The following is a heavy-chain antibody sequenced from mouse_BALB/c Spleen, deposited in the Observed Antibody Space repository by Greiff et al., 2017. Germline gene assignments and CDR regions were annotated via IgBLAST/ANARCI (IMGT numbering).Heavy chain of an antibody. J-gene: IGHJ2*01. V-gene: IGHV2-2*02. CDR2: IWSGGST. Sequence: VQRVESGPGLVAPSQSLSITCTVSGFSLTSYGVHWVRQSPGKGLEWLGVIWSGGSTDYNAAFISRLSISKDNSKSQVFFKMNSLQANDTAIYYCARKVDDGYFDYWGQGTTLTVSS. CDR3: ARKVDDGYFDY. CDR1: GFSLTSYG. D-gene: IGHD2-3*01.